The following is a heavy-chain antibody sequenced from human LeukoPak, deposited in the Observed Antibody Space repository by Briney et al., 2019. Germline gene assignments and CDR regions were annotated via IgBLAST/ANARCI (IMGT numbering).Heavy chain of an antibody. J-gene: IGHJ4*02. D-gene: IGHD2-15*01. CDR3: AKHPSTLRTVPDY. CDR2: ISGSGGTS. Sequence: GGSLRLSCVASEIIFSSYAMTWVRQVPGQGLEWVSTISGSGGTSDYADSVKGRFTVSRDNSKNTLYLQMNSLRAEDTAVYYCAKHPSTLRTVPDYWGQGTLVTVSS. V-gene: IGHV3-23*01. CDR1: EIIFSSYA.